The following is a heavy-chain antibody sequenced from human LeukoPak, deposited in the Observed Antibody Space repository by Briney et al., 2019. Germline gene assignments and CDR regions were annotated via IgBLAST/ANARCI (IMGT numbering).Heavy chain of an antibody. D-gene: IGHD1-14*01. CDR2: ISGSGGST. Sequence: GGSLRLSXAASGFTFRSYAMSWVRQAPGKGLEWVSAISGSGGSTYYADSVKGRFTISRDNSKNTLYLQMNSLRAEDTAVYYCAKRPYRYYFDYWGQGTLVTVSS. CDR3: AKRPYRYYFDY. J-gene: IGHJ4*02. V-gene: IGHV3-23*01. CDR1: GFTFRSYA.